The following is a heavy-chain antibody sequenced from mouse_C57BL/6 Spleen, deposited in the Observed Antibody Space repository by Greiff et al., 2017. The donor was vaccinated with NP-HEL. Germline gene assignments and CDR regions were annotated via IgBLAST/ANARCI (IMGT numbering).Heavy chain of an antibody. D-gene: IGHD1-1*01. J-gene: IGHJ4*01. CDR2: IDPSDSET. Sequence: VQLQESGAELVRPGSSVKLSCKASGYTFTSYWMHWVKQRPIQGLEWIGNIDPSDSETHYNQKFKDKATLTVDKSSSTAYMQLSSLTSEDSAVYYCARAGNSRDAMDYWGQGTSVTVSS. V-gene: IGHV1-52*01. CDR3: ARAGNSRDAMDY. CDR1: GYTFTSYW.